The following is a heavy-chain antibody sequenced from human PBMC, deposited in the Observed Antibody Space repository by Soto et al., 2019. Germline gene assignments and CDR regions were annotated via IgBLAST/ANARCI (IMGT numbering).Heavy chain of an antibody. CDR2: IYHSGNT. Sequence: SETLSLTCAVSGYSISIGYYWACSRQPPGKGLEWIWSIYHSGNTHYNPSLKSRVTILVDTSKNQFSLRLTSVTAADTAVYYCAREYSSSRNWFDPWGQGTLVTVSS. CDR3: AREYSSSRNWFDP. CDR1: GYSISIGYY. J-gene: IGHJ5*02. D-gene: IGHD3-22*01. V-gene: IGHV4-38-2*01.